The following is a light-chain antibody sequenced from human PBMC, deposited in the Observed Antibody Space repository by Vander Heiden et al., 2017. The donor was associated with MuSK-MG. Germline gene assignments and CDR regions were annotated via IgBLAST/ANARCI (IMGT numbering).Light chain of an antibody. V-gene: IGLV2-14*03. CDR1: F. CDR3: SSYTANTTLYV. CDR2: DVS. J-gene: IGLJ1*01. Sequence: QSALTQPASVSGSPGQSITISCSGSFVSWYQQHPGKVPKVIIYDVSHRPSGVSNRFSGSKSGNTAFLTISGLQAEDEADYYCSSYTANTTLYVFGSGTQVTGL.